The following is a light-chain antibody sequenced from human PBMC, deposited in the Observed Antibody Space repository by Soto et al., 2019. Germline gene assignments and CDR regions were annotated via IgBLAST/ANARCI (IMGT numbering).Light chain of an antibody. CDR2: DDD. CDR1: SSNIGNNY. V-gene: IGLV1-51*01. Sequence: QSVLTQPPSVSAAPGQKVTISCSGSSSNIGNNYVSWYQQLPGTAPKLLIYDDDKRPSGIPDRFSGSKSGTSATLDITGLQPGDEADYYCGTWDSSLSAVVFGGGTKVTVL. J-gene: IGLJ2*01. CDR3: GTWDSSLSAVV.